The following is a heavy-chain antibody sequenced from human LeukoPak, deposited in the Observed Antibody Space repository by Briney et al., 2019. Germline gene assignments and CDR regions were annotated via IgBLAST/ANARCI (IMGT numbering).Heavy chain of an antibody. V-gene: IGHV4-34*01. CDR3: ARREGFWSGTYYYYYYGMDV. CDR1: GVSFSGYY. D-gene: IGHD3-3*01. Sequence: PSETLSLTCAVYGVSFSGYYWSWIRQPPGKGLEWIGEINHGGSTNYNPSLKSRVTISVDTSKNQFSLKLSSVTAAGTAVYYCARREGFWSGTYYYYYYGMDVWGQGTTVTVSS. J-gene: IGHJ6*02. CDR2: INHGGST.